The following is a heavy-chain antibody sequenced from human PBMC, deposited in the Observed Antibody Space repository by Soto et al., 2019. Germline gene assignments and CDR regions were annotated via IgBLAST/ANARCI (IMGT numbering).Heavy chain of an antibody. D-gene: IGHD3-10*01. CDR3: AGAYGSGSTNYGMDV. Sequence: GESLKISCKGSGYSFTSYWIGWVRQMPGKGLEWMGIIYPGDSDTRYSPSFQGQVTISADKSISTAYLQWSSLKVSDTAMYYCAGAYGSGSTNYGMDVWGQGTTVTVSS. CDR1: GYSFTSYW. J-gene: IGHJ6*02. V-gene: IGHV5-51*01. CDR2: IYPGDSDT.